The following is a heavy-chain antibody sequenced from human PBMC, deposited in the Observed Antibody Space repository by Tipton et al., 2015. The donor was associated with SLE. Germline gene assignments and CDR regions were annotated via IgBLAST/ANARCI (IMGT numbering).Heavy chain of an antibody. CDR1: GFTFSNVW. J-gene: IGHJ4*02. Sequence: SLRLSCAASGFTFSNVWMSWVRQAPGKGLEWVGRIKSKSDGGATDYAAPVKGRFTISRDDSKNTLYLQMNSLKSDDTAVYYCTTGFGRVNILDNWGQGTPVTVSS. CDR3: TTGFGRVNILDN. D-gene: IGHD2/OR15-2a*01. CDR2: IKSKSDGGAT. V-gene: IGHV3-15*05.